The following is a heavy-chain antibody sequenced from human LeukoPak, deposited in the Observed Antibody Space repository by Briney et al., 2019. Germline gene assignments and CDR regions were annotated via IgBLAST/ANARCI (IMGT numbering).Heavy chain of an antibody. CDR3: AAAPACFDCSYFDY. D-gene: IGHD3-9*01. J-gene: IGHJ4*02. V-gene: IGHV4-59*08. CDR2: IYYSGRT. Sequence: SEALSLTCTLSGDSICDYYWSWIRQPPGMRLEWIGYIYYSGRTKYDTSLKSRVTRSQDTSTNQSSLTLSSVTGADTAVYYRAAAPACFDCSYFDYWGQGTLVTVSS. CDR1: GDSICDYY.